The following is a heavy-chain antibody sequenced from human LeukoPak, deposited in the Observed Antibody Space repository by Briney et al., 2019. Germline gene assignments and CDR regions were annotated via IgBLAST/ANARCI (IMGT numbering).Heavy chain of an antibody. CDR1: GFTFSSYG. V-gene: IGHV3-30*02. CDR2: IRYDGSDK. CDR3: AKGSSNWLDHYYFDF. Sequence: GGSLRLSCAPSGFTFSSYGMHWVRQAPGKGLEWVAFIRYDGSDKHHADSVKGRFTISRDNSKDTLYLQMNNLGAEDTAVYYCAKGSSNWLDHYYFDFWGQGTLVTVSS. D-gene: IGHD6-13*01. J-gene: IGHJ4*02.